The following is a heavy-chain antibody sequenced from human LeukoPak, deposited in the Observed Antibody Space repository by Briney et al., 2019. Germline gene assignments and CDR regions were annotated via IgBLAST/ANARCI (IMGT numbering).Heavy chain of an antibody. J-gene: IGHJ4*02. CDR3: ARSDASGWKGF. CDR2: INSNSGGT. V-gene: IGHV1-2*02. D-gene: IGHD6-19*01. Sequence: ASVKVSCKASGYTFTDYYMHWVRQAPGQGLEWVGWINSNSGGTNYAQKFQGRVTMTRDTSISAAYMELSRLTSDDAAVYYCARSDASGWKGFWGQGTLVTVSS. CDR1: GYTFTDYY.